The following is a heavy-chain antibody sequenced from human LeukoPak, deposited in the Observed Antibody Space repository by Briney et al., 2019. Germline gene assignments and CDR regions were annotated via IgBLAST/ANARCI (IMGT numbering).Heavy chain of an antibody. J-gene: IGHJ4*02. V-gene: IGHV4-34*01. CDR3: ARDGSYYDFDY. Sequence: PSETLSLTCAVYGGSFSGYYWSWIRQPPGKGLEWIGEINHSGSTNYNPSLKSRVTISVDTSKNQFSLKLSSVTAADTAVYYCARDGSYYDFDYWGQGTLVTVSS. CDR2: INHSGST. CDR1: GGSFSGYY. D-gene: IGHD1-26*01.